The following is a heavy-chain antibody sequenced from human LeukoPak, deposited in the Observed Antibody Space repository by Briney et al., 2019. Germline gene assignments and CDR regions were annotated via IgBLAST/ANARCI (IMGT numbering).Heavy chain of an antibody. J-gene: IGHJ4*02. D-gene: IGHD4-17*01. CDR2: INHSGST. CDR3: ARTLRDYGRRFDY. V-gene: IGHV4-34*01. CDR1: GGSFSGYY. Sequence: SETLSLTCAVYGGSFSGYYWSWIRQPPGKGLEWIGEINHSGSTNYNPPLKSRVTISVDTSKNQFSVKLSSVTAADTAVYYCARTLRDYGRRFDYWGQGTLVTVSS.